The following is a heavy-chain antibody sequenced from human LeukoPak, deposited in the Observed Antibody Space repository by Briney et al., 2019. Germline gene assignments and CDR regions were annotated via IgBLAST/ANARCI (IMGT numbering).Heavy chain of an antibody. J-gene: IGHJ4*02. CDR3: AKDIGVGDSSGYYYPSFDY. V-gene: IGHV3-9*01. CDR2: ISWNSGSI. D-gene: IGHD3-22*01. Sequence: GGSLRLSCAAPGFTFDDYAMHWVRQAPGKGLEWVSGISWNSGSIGYADSVKGRFTISRDNAKNSLYLQMNSLRAEDTALYYCAKDIGVGDSSGYYYPSFDYWGQGTLVTVSS. CDR1: GFTFDDYA.